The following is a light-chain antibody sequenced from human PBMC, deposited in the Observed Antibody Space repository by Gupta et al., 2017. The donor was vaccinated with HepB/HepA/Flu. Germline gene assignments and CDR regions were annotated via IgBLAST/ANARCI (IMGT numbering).Light chain of an antibody. CDR1: NGNSSHA. V-gene: IGLV4-69*01. CDR3: QSWSTGIPHGV. CDR2: LNSHARH. J-gene: IGLJ2*01. Sequence: QLVLTQSPSASASLGASVTPPCTLSNGNSSHALACHQQPPMNAPLYFMTLNSHARHSKGDGIPDRFSGSSSGAARSLTTSSLQSEEEADYYCQSWSTGIPHGVFGGGTNLTVL.